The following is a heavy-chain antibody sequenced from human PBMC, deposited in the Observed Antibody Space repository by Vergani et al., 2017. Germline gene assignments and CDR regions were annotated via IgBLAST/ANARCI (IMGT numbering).Heavy chain of an antibody. V-gene: IGHV3-48*01. D-gene: IGHD4-17*01. Sequence: EVQLLESGGGLVQPGGSLRLSCAASGFTFSSYSMNWVRQAPGKGLEWVSYISSSSTIYYADSVKGRFTISRDNAKNSLYLQMNSLRAEDTAVYYCARDISEKEGSTVTTDWFDPWGQGTLVTVSS. CDR1: GFTFSSYS. CDR3: ARDISEKEGSTVTTDWFDP. CDR2: ISSSSTI. J-gene: IGHJ5*02.